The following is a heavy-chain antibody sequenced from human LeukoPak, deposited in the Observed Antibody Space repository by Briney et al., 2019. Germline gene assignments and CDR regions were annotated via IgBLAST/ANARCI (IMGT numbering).Heavy chain of an antibody. V-gene: IGHV1-18*01. CDR3: ARDAGRFGESSYYYYMDV. CDR2: ISAYNGNT. Sequence: ASVKVSCKASGGTFSSYAISWVRQAPGQGLEWMGWISAYNGNTNYAQKLQGRVTMTTDTSTSTAYMELRSLRSDDTAVYYCARDAGRFGESSYYYYMDVWGKGTTVTISS. CDR1: GGTFSSYA. D-gene: IGHD3-10*01. J-gene: IGHJ6*03.